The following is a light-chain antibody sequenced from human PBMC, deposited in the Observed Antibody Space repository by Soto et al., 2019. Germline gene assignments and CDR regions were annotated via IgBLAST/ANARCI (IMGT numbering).Light chain of an antibody. J-gene: IGKJ4*01. V-gene: IGKV3-11*01. CDR1: QSVTNY. CDR3: QQSSNWPLT. Sequence: EIVLTQSPATLSLSPGXRATLSCRASQSVTNYLAWYQQKPGQPPRLLIYETSNRATGIPARFSGSGSGTDFTLIISSLEPEDFAVYYCQQSSNWPLTFGGGTKGDIK. CDR2: ETS.